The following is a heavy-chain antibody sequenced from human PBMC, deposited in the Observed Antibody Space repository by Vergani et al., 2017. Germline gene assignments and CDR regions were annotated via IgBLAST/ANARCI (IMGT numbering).Heavy chain of an antibody. CDR2: INHSGST. V-gene: IGHV4-34*01. D-gene: IGHD3-22*01. CDR3: ARGVYNTYYYDSSGDYHGYFQH. J-gene: IGHJ1*01. Sequence: QVQLQQWGAGLLKPSETLSLTCAVYGGSFSGYYWSWIRQPPGKGLEWIGEINHSGSTNYNPSLKSRVTISVAPSKNQFSLKLSSVTAAATAVYYCARGVYNTYYYDSSGDYHGYFQHWGQGTLVTVSS. CDR1: GGSFSGYY.